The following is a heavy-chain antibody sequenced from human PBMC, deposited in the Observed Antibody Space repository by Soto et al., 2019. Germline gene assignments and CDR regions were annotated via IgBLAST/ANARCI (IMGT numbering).Heavy chain of an antibody. J-gene: IGHJ6*02. CDR1: GDSVSSNSAA. CDR3: ARVYYDSSGYYYPYYYGMDV. D-gene: IGHD3-22*01. V-gene: IGHV6-1*01. CDR2: TYYRSKWYN. Sequence: SQTLSLTCAISGDSVSSNSAAWNWIRQSPSRGLEWLGRTYYRSKWYNDYAVSVKSRITINPDTSKNQFSLKLSSVTAADTAVYYFARVYYDSSGYYYPYYYGMDVWGQGTTVTVSS.